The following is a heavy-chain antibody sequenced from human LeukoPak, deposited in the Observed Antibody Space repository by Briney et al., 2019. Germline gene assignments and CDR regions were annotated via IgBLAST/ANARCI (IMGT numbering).Heavy chain of an antibody. J-gene: IGHJ4*02. CDR3: ARNPSYSSGWYYFDY. CDR1: GGTFSSYA. V-gene: IGHV1-69*05. D-gene: IGHD6-19*01. Sequence: GSSVKVSCKASGGTFSSYAISWVRQAPGQGLEWMGRIIPIFGTANYAQKFQGRVTITTDESTSTAYMELSSLRSEDTAVYYCARNPSYSSGWYYFDYWDQGTLVTVSS. CDR2: IIPIFGTA.